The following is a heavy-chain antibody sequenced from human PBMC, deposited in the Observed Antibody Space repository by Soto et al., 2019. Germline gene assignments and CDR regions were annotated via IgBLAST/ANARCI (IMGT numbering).Heavy chain of an antibody. CDR2: IKQDGSEK. D-gene: IGHD3-22*01. Sequence: PGGSLRLSCTASGFTFGDYTMSWFRQAPGKGLEWVANIKQDGSEKYYVDSVKGRFTISRDNAKNSLHLQMNSLRAEDTAVYYCARAPYYYDSSGYWAYWGQGTLVTVSS. J-gene: IGHJ4*02. CDR1: GFTFGDYT. CDR3: ARAPYYYDSSGYWAY. V-gene: IGHV3-7*01.